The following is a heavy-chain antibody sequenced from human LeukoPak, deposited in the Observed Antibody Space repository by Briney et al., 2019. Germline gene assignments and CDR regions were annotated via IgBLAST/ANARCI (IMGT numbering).Heavy chain of an antibody. CDR2: MNQDGSEK. Sequence: GGSLRLSCAASGFTFSSYWMNWVRQAPGKGLEWVANMNQDGSEKYYLDSVKGRFTISRDNAKNSLYLQMNRLRAEDTAVYYCARDSSGKWLQLPVWFDYWGQGTLVTVSS. V-gene: IGHV3-7*01. D-gene: IGHD5-24*01. J-gene: IGHJ4*02. CDR1: GFTFSSYW. CDR3: ARDSSGKWLQLPVWFDY.